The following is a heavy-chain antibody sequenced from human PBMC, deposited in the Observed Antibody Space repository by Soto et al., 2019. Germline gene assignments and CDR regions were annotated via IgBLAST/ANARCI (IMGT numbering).Heavy chain of an antibody. CDR3: AKYSSSSGSYYYYVMDV. CDR1: GLTFSSYA. D-gene: IGHD6-6*01. V-gene: IGHV3-23*01. J-gene: IGHJ6*02. CDR2: ISGTGDST. Sequence: EVQLLESGGGLVQPGGSLRLSCAASGLTFSSYAMSWVRQAPGKGLEWVSSISGTGDSTYYADSVKGRFTISRDNSRNTVCLQKNSLGGEDKAVYYLAKYSSSSGSYYYYVMDVWGQGTTVTVSS.